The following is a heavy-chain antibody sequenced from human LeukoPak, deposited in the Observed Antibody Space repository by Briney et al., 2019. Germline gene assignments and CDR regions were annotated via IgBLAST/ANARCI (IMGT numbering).Heavy chain of an antibody. CDR3: ARALGSSGYYELDY. CDR2: IWYDGSNK. V-gene: IGHV3-33*01. CDR1: GFTFSSYG. Sequence: GGSLRLSCAASGFTFSSYGMHWVRQAPGEGLEWVAVIWYDGSNKYYADSVKGRFTISRDNSKNTLYLQMNSLRAEDAAVYYCARALGSSGYYELDYWGQGTLVTVSS. J-gene: IGHJ4*02. D-gene: IGHD3-22*01.